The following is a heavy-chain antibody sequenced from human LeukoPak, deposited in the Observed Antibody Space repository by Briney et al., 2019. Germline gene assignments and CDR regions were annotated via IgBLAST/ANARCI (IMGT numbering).Heavy chain of an antibody. CDR2: IYTSGGT. D-gene: IGHD6-19*01. CDR3: ARSMDPGLGYMDV. Sequence: SQTLSLTCTVSGGSISSGSYYWSWIRQPAGKGLEWIGRIYTSGGTNYNPSLKSRVTISVDTSKNQFSLKLSSVTAADTAVYYCARSMDPGLGYMDVWGKGTTVTVSS. V-gene: IGHV4-61*02. CDR1: GGSISSGSYY. J-gene: IGHJ6*03.